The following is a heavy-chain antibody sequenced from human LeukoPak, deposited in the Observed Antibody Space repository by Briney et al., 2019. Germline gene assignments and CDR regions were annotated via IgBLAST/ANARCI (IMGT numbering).Heavy chain of an antibody. J-gene: IGHJ6*03. CDR1: GFTVSSNY. D-gene: IGHD2-2*02. V-gene: IGHV3-66*02. CDR3: ARDELSDCSSTSCYTDPYYMDV. CDR2: IYSGGST. Sequence: GGSMRLSCAASGFTVSSNYMSWVRQAPGKGLEWVSVIYSGGSTYSADSVKGRFTISRDNSKNTLYLQMNSLRAEDTAVYYCARDELSDCSSTSCYTDPYYMDVWGKETTVTVSS.